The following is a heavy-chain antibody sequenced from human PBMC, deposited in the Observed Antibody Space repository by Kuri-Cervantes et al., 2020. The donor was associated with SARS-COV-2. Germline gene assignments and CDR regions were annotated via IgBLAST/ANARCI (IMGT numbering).Heavy chain of an antibody. CDR1: GFTFSSYA. CDR2: IRSKANSYAT. D-gene: IGHD3-3*01. Sequence: GESLKISCAASGFTFSSYAMHWVRQASGKGLEWVGRIRSKANSYATAYAASVKGRFTISRDDSKNTAYLQMNSLKTEDTAVYYCTRHREYYDFWSGHNYYYYYMDVWGKGTTVTGSS. V-gene: IGHV3-73*01. CDR3: TRHREYYDFWSGHNYYYYYMDV. J-gene: IGHJ6*03.